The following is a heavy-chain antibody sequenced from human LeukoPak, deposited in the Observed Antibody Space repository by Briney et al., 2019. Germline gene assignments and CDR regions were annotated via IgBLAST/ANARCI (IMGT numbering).Heavy chain of an antibody. Sequence: KPSGTLSLTCGVSGGSISGSYWWSWVRQPPGKGLEWIGEIYHSGSTNYNPSLKSRVTISMDKSKNQFSLNLSPVTAADTAVYYCARVGSGSHEVEVDYWGQGTVVTVSS. CDR2: IYHSGST. CDR3: ARVGSGSHEVEVDY. J-gene: IGHJ4*02. CDR1: GGSISGSYW. V-gene: IGHV4-4*02. D-gene: IGHD3-10*01.